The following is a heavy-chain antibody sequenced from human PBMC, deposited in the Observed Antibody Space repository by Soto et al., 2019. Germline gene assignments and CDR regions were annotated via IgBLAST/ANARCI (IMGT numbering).Heavy chain of an antibody. Sequence: ASVKVSCKASGYTFTSYDINWVRQATGQGLEWMGWMNPNSGNTGYAQKFQGRVTMTRNTSISTAYMELSSLRSEDTAVYYCARGLVGRYCSGGSCKQGVDYWGQGTLVTVSS. V-gene: IGHV1-8*01. CDR3: ARGLVGRYCSGGSCKQGVDY. J-gene: IGHJ4*02. CDR1: GYTFTSYD. CDR2: MNPNSGNT. D-gene: IGHD2-15*01.